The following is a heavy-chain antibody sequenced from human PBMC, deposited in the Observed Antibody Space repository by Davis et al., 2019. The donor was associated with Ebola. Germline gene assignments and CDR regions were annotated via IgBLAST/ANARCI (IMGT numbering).Heavy chain of an antibody. CDR2: ISAQGEST. Sequence: GESLKISCAASGFTFSTYVMNWVRQAPGKGLEWVCAISAQGESTYYADSVKGRFTISRDNSKNTLYLQMNSPRAEDTALYYCAKAVPRYDACGSWGQGTLVTVSS. J-gene: IGHJ4*02. CDR1: GFTFSTYV. V-gene: IGHV3-23*01. CDR3: AKAVPRYDACGS. D-gene: IGHD2-21*01.